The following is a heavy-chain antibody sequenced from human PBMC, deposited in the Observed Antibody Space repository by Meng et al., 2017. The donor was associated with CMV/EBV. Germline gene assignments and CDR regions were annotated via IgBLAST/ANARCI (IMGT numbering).Heavy chain of an antibody. CDR3: ARASVNIGYCSSTSCYLYYYGMDV. V-gene: IGHV4-59*12. D-gene: IGHD2-2*01. CDR2: IYYSGST. CDR1: GGSISSYY. Sequence: SETLSLTCTVSGGSISSYYWSWIRQPPGKGLEWIGYIYYSGSTNYNPSLKSRVTISVDTSKNQFSLKLSSVTAADTAVYYCARASVNIGYCSSTSCYLYYYGMDVWGQGTTVTVSS. J-gene: IGHJ6*02.